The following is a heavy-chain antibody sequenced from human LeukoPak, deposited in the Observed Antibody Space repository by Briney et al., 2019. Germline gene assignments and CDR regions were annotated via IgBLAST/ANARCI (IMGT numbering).Heavy chain of an antibody. V-gene: IGHV1-2*02. J-gene: IGHJ4*02. CDR2: INSNSGGT. CDR3: ARSPHILTGENFDY. Sequence: ASVKVSCKASGYTFTGSYMHWVRQAPGQGLEWMGWINSNSGGTNYAQKFQGRVTMTRDTSISTAYMELSRLRSDDTAVYYCARSPHILTGENFDYWGQGTLVTVSS. CDR1: GYTFTGSY. D-gene: IGHD3-9*01.